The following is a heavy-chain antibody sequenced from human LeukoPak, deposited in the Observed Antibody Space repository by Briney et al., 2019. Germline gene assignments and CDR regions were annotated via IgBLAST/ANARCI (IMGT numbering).Heavy chain of an antibody. CDR2: INPYSGGT. Sequence: ASVKVSCKASGYTFTSYYMHWVRQAPGQGLEWMGRINPYSGGTNYAQKFQGGVTMTRDTSISTAYMELSRLRSDDTAVYYCARGMATANDAFDIWGQGTMVTVSS. J-gene: IGHJ3*02. CDR3: ARGMATANDAFDI. D-gene: IGHD5-24*01. V-gene: IGHV1-2*06. CDR1: GYTFTSYY.